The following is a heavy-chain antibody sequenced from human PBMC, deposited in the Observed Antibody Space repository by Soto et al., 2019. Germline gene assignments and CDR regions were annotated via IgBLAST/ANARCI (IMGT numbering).Heavy chain of an antibody. Sequence: SDTLSLTCTDSGGSISSGDYYWSWIRQPPGKGLEWIGYIYYSGSTYYNPSLKSRVTISVDTSKNQFSLKLSSVTAADTAVYYCARFRWELVVVVAAANNWFDPWGQGTLVTVSS. CDR3: ARFRWELVVVVAAANNWFDP. V-gene: IGHV4-30-4*02. CDR2: IYYSGST. J-gene: IGHJ5*02. D-gene: IGHD2-15*01. CDR1: GGSISSGDYY.